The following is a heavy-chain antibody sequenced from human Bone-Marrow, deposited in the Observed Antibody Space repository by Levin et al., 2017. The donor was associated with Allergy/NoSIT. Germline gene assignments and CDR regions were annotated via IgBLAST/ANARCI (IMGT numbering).Heavy chain of an antibody. V-gene: IGHV4-39*01. CDR1: GGSISSSGYY. Sequence: SSETLSLTCTVSGGSISSSGYYWGWIRQPPGEGLAWIGTISYSGSTYYNPSLKSRVTISVDTSKNQFSLKLSSVTAADTAVYYCARRRGITMIRATPGRYYYGMDVWGQGTTVTVSS. CDR3: ARRRGITMIRATPGRYYYGMDV. CDR2: ISYSGST. D-gene: IGHD3-10*01. J-gene: IGHJ6*02.